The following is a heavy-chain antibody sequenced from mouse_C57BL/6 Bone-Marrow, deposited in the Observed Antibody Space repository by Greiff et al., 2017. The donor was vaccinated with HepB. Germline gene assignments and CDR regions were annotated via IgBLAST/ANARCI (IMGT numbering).Heavy chain of an antibody. Sequence: VQGVESGAELVKPGASVKMSCKASGYTFTTYPIEWMKQNHGKSLEWIGNFHPYNDDTKYNEKFKGKATLTVEKSSSTVYLELSRLTSDDSAVYYCARKGYYGSWFAYWGQGTLVTVSA. CDR3: ARKGYYGSWFAY. V-gene: IGHV1-47*01. CDR1: GYTFTTYP. CDR2: FHPYNDDT. J-gene: IGHJ3*01. D-gene: IGHD1-1*01.